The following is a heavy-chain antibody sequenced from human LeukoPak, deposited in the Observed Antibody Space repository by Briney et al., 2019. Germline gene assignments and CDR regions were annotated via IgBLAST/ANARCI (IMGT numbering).Heavy chain of an antibody. V-gene: IGHV5-10-1*01. CDR1: GYSFTSYW. J-gene: IGHJ4*02. CDR3: ARQTMVRGVIMTIDY. Sequence: GESLKIPCKGSGYSFTSYWISWVRQMPGKGLEWMGRIDPSDSYTNYSPSFQGHVTISADKSISTAYLQWSSLKASDTAMYYCARQTMVRGVIMTIDYWGQGTLVTVSS. D-gene: IGHD3-10*01. CDR2: IDPSDSYT.